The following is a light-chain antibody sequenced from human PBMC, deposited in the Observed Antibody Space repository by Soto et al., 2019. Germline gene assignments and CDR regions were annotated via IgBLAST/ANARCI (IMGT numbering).Light chain of an antibody. CDR2: EVN. Sequence: QSVLTQPASVSGSPGQSITISCTGTSSDVGAHNFVSWYQQHPGKAPKLMIYEVNKRPSGVPDRFSGSKSGNTASLTVSGLQAEDEADYYCSSYAGSSNVFGTGTKLTVL. J-gene: IGLJ1*01. CDR1: SSDVGAHNF. V-gene: IGLV2-8*01. CDR3: SSYAGSSNV.